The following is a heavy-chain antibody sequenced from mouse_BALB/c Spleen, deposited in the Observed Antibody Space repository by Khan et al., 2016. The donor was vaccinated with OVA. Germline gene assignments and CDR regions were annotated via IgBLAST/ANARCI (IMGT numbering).Heavy chain of an antibody. D-gene: IGHD2-1*01. CDR2: ISTYYGDA. V-gene: IGHV1S137*01. CDR1: GYTFTDFT. Sequence: VQLQQSGAELVRPGVSVKISCKGSGYTFTDFTIHWVKQSHAKSLEWIGVISTYYGDATYNQKFKGKATMTVDKTSSTAYMELARLTSEDSAIYYCTRGGGVNRFAYWGQGTLVTVSA. J-gene: IGHJ3*01. CDR3: TRGGGVNRFAY.